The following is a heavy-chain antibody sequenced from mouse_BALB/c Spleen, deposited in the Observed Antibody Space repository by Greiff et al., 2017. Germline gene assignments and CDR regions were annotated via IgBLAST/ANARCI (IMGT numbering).Heavy chain of an antibody. Sequence: EVQGVESGGDLVKPGGSLKLSCAASGFTFSSYGMSWVRQTPDKRLEWVATISSGGSYTYYPDSVKGRFTISRDNAKNTLYLQMSRLKSEDTAMYYCARREAYWGQGALVTVSA. J-gene: IGHJ3*01. CDR2: ISSGGSYT. CDR3: ARREAY. V-gene: IGHV5-6*01. CDR1: GFTFSSYG.